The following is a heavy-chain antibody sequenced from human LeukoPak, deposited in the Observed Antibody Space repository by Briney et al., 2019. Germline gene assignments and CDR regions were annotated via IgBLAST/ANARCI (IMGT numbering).Heavy chain of an antibody. CDR1: GFTFCSYG. J-gene: IGHJ5*02. Sequence: GRSLRLSCAASGFTFCSYGMHWVRQAPGKGLEWVAVIWYDGSNKYYADSVKGRFTISRDNSKNTLYLQMNSLRAEDTAVYYCARDAGNYDILTGYYKNNWFDPWGQGTLVTVSS. D-gene: IGHD3-9*01. CDR2: IWYDGSNK. CDR3: ARDAGNYDILTGYYKNNWFDP. V-gene: IGHV3-33*01.